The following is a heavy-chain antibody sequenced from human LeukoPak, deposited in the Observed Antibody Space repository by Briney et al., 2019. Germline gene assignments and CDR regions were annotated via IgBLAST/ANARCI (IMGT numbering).Heavy chain of an antibody. Sequence: PSETLSLTCAVSGTSISGSGYYLGWIRQPPGKGLEWIGNIYYTGSTYYNASLQSRVTISIDMSKNQFSLKLNSVTAADTAVYYCAREPHYSLDAFDIWGQGTMVTVSS. J-gene: IGHJ3*02. V-gene: IGHV4-39*07. CDR3: AREPHYSLDAFDI. CDR1: GTSISGSGYY. D-gene: IGHD2-21*01. CDR2: IYYTGST.